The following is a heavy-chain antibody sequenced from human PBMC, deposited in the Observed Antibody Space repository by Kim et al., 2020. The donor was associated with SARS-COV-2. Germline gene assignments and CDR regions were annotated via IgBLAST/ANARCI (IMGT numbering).Heavy chain of an antibody. J-gene: IGHJ6*02. CDR2: ISYDGSNK. Sequence: GGSLRLSCAASGFTFSSYAMHWVRQAPGKGLEWVAVISYDGSNKYYADSVKGRFTISRDNSKNTLYLQMNSLRAEDTAVYYCARDLGGLPHYYYYGMDVWGQGTTVTVSS. CDR1: GFTFSSYA. D-gene: IGHD3-16*01. V-gene: IGHV3-30*04. CDR3: ARDLGGLPHYYYYGMDV.